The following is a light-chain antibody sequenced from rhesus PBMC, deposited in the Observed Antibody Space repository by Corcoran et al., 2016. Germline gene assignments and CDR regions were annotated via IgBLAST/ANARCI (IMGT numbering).Light chain of an antibody. Sequence: DIQMTQSPSSLSASVGDRVTITCRASQGIGNYLSWYQQKPGKAPKLLIYDASTLQSGVPSRFSGIGAGTEFTLTTRSLHPEDFATYGGLKYNSDPRTCGIGAKVKIK. J-gene: IGKJ1*01. CDR2: DAS. CDR3: LKYNSDPRT. CDR1: QGIGNY. V-gene: IGKV1-43*02.